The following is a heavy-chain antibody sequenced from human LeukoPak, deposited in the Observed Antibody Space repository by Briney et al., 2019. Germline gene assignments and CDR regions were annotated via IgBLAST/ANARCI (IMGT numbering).Heavy chain of an antibody. Sequence: GGSLRLSCAASGFTFSSYSMNWVRQAPGKGLERVSYISSSSSTIYYADSVKGRFTISRDNAKNSLYLQMNSLRAEDTAVYYCARGPSVVIAPSGPFDYWGQGTLVTVSS. CDR1: GFTFSSYS. V-gene: IGHV3-48*01. CDR2: ISSSSSTI. D-gene: IGHD2-21*01. CDR3: ARGPSVVIAPSGPFDY. J-gene: IGHJ4*02.